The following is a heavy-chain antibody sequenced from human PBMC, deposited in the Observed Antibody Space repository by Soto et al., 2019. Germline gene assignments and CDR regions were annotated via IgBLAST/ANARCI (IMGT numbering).Heavy chain of an antibody. CDR2: IGTAGDT. J-gene: IGHJ3*02. V-gene: IGHV3-13*01. Sequence: GGSLRLSCAASGFTFSSYDMHWVRQATGKGLEWVSAIGTAGDTYYTGSVKGRFTISRENAKNTLYLQMSSLRAGDTAVYYCARGRITGTAFDIWGQGTMVTGSS. CDR3: ARGRITGTAFDI. D-gene: IGHD1-20*01. CDR1: GFTFSSYD.